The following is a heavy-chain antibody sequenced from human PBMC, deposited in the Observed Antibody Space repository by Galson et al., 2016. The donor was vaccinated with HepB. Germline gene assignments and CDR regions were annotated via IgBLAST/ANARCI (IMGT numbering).Heavy chain of an antibody. CDR1: GFTFSSYA. D-gene: IGHD1-26*01. J-gene: IGHJ3*02. CDR2: IGLSDGGT. CDR3: AKRVDGATRAFDI. Sequence: SLRLSCAASGFTFSSYAMSWVRQAPGKGWEWVSGIGLSDGGTYYADSVKGRFTISRDNSKNTLYLQMNSLRAEDTAVYYCAKRVDGATRAFDIWGQGTKVTVSS. V-gene: IGHV3-23*01.